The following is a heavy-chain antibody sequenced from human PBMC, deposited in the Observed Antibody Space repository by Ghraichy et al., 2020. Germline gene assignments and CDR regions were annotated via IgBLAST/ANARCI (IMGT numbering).Heavy chain of an antibody. J-gene: IGHJ5*02. CDR3: ARGRYHNWFDP. CDR1: GGSFSGYY. CDR2: INHSGST. D-gene: IGHD1-14*01. Sequence: SQTLSLTCAVYGGSFSGYYWSWIRQPPGKGLEWIGEINHSGSTNYNPSLKSRVTISVDTSKNQFSLKLSSVTAADTAVYYCARGRYHNWFDPWGQGTLVTVSS. V-gene: IGHV4-34*01.